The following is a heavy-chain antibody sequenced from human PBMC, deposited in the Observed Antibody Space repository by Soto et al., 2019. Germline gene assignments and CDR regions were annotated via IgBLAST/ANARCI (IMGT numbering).Heavy chain of an antibody. Sequence: SETLSLTCTVSGGSIISSSYYWVWIRQPPGKGLEWIGSIYYSGSTYYNPSLKSRVTISVDTSKNQFSLKLSSVTAADTAVYYCASRVGSSSWANYYYGMDVWGQGTTVTVSS. J-gene: IGHJ6*02. CDR2: IYYSGST. D-gene: IGHD6-13*01. CDR1: GGSIISSSYY. V-gene: IGHV4-39*01. CDR3: ASRVGSSSWANYYYGMDV.